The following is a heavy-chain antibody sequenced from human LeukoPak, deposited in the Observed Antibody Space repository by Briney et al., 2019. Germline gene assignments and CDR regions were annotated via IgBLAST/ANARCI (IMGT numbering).Heavy chain of an antibody. J-gene: IGHJ3*02. D-gene: IGHD5-12*01. CDR1: GFSLSTSGMC. V-gene: IGHV2-70*01. Sequence: ESGPTLVNPTQTLTLTCTFSGFSLSTSGMCVSWIRQPPGKAPEWLALIDWDDDKYYSTSLKTRLTISKDTSKNQVVLTMTNMDPVDTATYYCARTIVATIPDAFDIWGQGTMVTVSS. CDR3: ARTIVATIPDAFDI. CDR2: IDWDDDK.